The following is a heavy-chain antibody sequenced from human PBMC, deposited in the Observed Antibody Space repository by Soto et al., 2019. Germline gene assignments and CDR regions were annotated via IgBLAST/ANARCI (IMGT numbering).Heavy chain of an antibody. Sequence: QVQLVESGGGVVQPGRSLRLSCAASGFTFSTYAMHWVRQAPGKGLEWVALISYDGSNKYYANSVKVRFTISRENSKQTVYLHMNSLGEEDTAVYYWASLGITYEAYWGQGTLVTVSS. J-gene: IGHJ4*02. CDR3: ASLGITYEAY. CDR2: ISYDGSNK. CDR1: GFTFSTYA. D-gene: IGHD3-16*01. V-gene: IGHV3-30-3*01.